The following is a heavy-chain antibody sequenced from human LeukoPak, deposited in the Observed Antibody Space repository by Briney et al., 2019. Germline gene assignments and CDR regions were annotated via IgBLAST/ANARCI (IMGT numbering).Heavy chain of an antibody. CDR3: ARGKPPYYGMDV. V-gene: IGHV6-1*01. CDR1: GTSVSSNSAA. J-gene: IGHJ6*02. CDR2: TYYRSKWSN. Sequence: SQTLSLTCAISGTSVSSNSAAWNWIRQSPSRGLEWLGRTYYRSKWSNDYAVSMKSRVTINPDTSKNQFSLQLNSVTPEDTAVYYCARGKPPYYGMDVWGQGTTVTVSS.